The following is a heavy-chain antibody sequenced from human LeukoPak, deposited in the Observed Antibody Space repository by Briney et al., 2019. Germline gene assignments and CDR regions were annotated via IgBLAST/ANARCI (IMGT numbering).Heavy chain of an antibody. CDR1: AYTFTTYY. V-gene: IGHV1-46*01. D-gene: IGHD3-10*01. J-gene: IGHJ6*02. Sequence: ASVKVSCKSSAYTFTTYYIHWVRQAPGQGLEWIGMIYPSTGSTYYAQRFQGRVTMTRDTSTSTVYMELGSLTSDGTAVYYCAGDWRIALVRGVINVPGGMNVWGQGTTVTVSS. CDR2: IYPSTGST. CDR3: AGDWRIALVRGVINVPGGMNV.